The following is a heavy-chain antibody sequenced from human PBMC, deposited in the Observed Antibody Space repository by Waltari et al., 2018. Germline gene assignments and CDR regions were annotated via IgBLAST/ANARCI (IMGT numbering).Heavy chain of an antibody. CDR3: ARDQHYGSGSYYHFDY. D-gene: IGHD3-10*01. Sequence: EVQLVESGGGLVQPGRSLRLSCAASGFTFDDYAMHWVRQAPGKGLEWVSGISWNSGSIGYADSVKGRFTISRDNSKNTLYLQMNSLRAEDTAVFYCARDQHYGSGSYYHFDYWGQGTLVTVSS. J-gene: IGHJ4*02. CDR1: GFTFDDYA. CDR2: ISWNSGSI. V-gene: IGHV3-9*01.